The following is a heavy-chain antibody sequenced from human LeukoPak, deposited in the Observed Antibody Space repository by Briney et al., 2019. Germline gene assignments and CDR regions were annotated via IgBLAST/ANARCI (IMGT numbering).Heavy chain of an antibody. Sequence: PGGSLRLSCAASGFTFSDYYMSWIRQAPGKGLEWVSYISSSGSTIYYADSVKGRFTISRDNAKNSLYLQMNSLRAEDTAVYYCARFLLTYYDSSRDYYYGMDVWGQGTTVTVSS. CDR3: ARFLLTYYDSSRDYYYGMDV. CDR1: GFTFSDYY. V-gene: IGHV3-11*01. J-gene: IGHJ6*02. D-gene: IGHD3-22*01. CDR2: ISSSGSTI.